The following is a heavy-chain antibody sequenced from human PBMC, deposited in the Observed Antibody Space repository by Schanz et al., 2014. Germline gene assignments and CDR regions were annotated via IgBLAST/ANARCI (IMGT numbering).Heavy chain of an antibody. CDR1: GFTVRTFA. Sequence: EVQVLESGEGLVEAGGSLRLSCAASGFTVRTFAMNWVRQAPGRGLEWVSRITRQGTTYYADFVKGRFSISSDLSSNTLYLQMSSLRADDSAIYYCAKDHPNSCWPAFDVWGQGTQXTVSS. CDR3: AKDHPNSCWPAFDV. D-gene: IGHD6-19*01. CDR2: ITRQGTT. J-gene: IGHJ4*02. V-gene: IGHV3-23*01.